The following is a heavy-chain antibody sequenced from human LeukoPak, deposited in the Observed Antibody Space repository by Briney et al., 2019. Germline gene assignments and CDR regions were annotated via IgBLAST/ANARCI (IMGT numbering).Heavy chain of an antibody. CDR1: GGSISSSNW. CDR2: INHSGST. J-gene: IGHJ4*02. D-gene: IGHD6-13*01. CDR3: ARPLGRSSSWYY. Sequence: SGTLSLTCAVSGGSISSSNWWSWVRQPPGKGLEWIGEINHSGSTNYNPSLKSRVTISVDTSKNQFSLKLSSVTAADTAVYYCARPLGRSSSWYYWGQGTLVTVSS. V-gene: IGHV4-4*02.